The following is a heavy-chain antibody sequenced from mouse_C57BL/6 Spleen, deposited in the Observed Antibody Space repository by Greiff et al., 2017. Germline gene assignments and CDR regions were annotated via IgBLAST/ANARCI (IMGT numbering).Heavy chain of an antibody. Sequence: QVQLKESGAELVKPGASVKISCKASGYAFSSYWMNWVKQRPGKGLEWIGQIYPGDGDTNYNGKFKGKATLTADKSSSTAYMQLSSLTSEDSAVYFCASPPNYYGSSFDYWGQGTTLTVSS. D-gene: IGHD1-1*01. J-gene: IGHJ2*01. CDR2: IYPGDGDT. V-gene: IGHV1-80*01. CDR3: ASPPNYYGSSFDY. CDR1: GYAFSSYW.